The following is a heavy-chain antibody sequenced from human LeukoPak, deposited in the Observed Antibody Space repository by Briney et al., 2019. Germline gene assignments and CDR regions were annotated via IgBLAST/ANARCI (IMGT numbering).Heavy chain of an antibody. V-gene: IGHV3-64*01. D-gene: IGHD6-13*01. CDR2: IGPDGGTT. Sequence: GGSLRLSCPASGFTLSTYGMHWVRQAPGKGLEYVSGIGPDGGTTYYAKSVKGRFIISRDNSKNMVYLQMGSLTVDDMAVYYCARGAQLTDYWGQGTLVTVSS. J-gene: IGHJ4*02. CDR1: GFTLSTYG. CDR3: ARGAQLTDY.